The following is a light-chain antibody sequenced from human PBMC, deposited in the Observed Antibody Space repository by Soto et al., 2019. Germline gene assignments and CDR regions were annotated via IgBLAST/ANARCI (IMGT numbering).Light chain of an antibody. J-gene: IGLJ1*01. CDR3: CSYAGSPRYV. Sequence: QSALTQPRSVSGSPGQSVTISCTGTSSDVGGYNYVSWYQQHPGKAPKVMIYDVSERPSGVPDRFSGSKSGNTASLTISGRQAEDDADYYCCSYAGSPRYVFGTGTKVTVL. CDR1: SSDVGGYNY. V-gene: IGLV2-11*01. CDR2: DVS.